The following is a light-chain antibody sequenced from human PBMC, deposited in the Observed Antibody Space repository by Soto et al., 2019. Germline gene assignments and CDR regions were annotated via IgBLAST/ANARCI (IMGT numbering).Light chain of an antibody. CDR1: QSISSW. Sequence: DIQTPHSHSTLSATAGDSVTITCRGSQSISSWLAWYQQKPGEAPKLLIYDASNLESGVPSRFSGSGSGTEFTLTISNLQPDDIATYYCQQYENYWTFGQGTKVDIK. V-gene: IGKV1-5*01. CDR3: QQYENYWT. CDR2: DAS. J-gene: IGKJ1*01.